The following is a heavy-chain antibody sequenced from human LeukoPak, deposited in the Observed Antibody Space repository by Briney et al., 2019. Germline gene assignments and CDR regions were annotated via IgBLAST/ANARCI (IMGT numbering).Heavy chain of an antibody. CDR1: GFTFSSYW. CDR2: INSDGSST. Sequence: GGSLRLSCAASGFTFSSYWMHWVRQAPGKGLVWVSRINSDGSSTSYADSVKGRFTISRDNAKNTLYVQMNSLRAGDTAVFYCARGRPIAAPAVSFDSCGQGTLVTVSS. V-gene: IGHV3-74*01. CDR3: ARGRPIAAPAVSFDS. J-gene: IGHJ4*02. D-gene: IGHD6-13*01.